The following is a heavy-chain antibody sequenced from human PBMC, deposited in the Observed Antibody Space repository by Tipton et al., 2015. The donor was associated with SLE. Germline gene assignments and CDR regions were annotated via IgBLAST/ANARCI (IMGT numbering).Heavy chain of an antibody. Sequence: SLRLSCAASGFTFSSYAMSWVRQAPGKGLEWVSVIYSGGNTKHADSVKGRFTISRDNSKNTLYLQMNSLRAEDTAVYYCVPMSGVIGGGGFDYWGQGTLVTVSS. V-gene: IGHV3-23*03. CDR3: VPMSGVIGGGGFDY. CDR2: IYSGGNT. D-gene: IGHD2-15*01. J-gene: IGHJ4*02. CDR1: GFTFSSYA.